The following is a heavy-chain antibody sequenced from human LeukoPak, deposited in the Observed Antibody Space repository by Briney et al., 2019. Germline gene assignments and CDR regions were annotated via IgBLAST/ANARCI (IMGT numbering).Heavy chain of an antibody. D-gene: IGHD3-10*01. CDR3: AKDQTVGTMVRGVQDY. Sequence: GGSLRLSCAASGFTFSSYGMHWVRQAPGKGLEWVAVISYDGSNKYYGDSMKGRFTISRGNSKNTLYLQMDSLRAEDTAVYYCAKDQTVGTMVRGVQDYWGQGTLVTVSS. J-gene: IGHJ4*02. V-gene: IGHV3-30*18. CDR2: ISYDGSNK. CDR1: GFTFSSYG.